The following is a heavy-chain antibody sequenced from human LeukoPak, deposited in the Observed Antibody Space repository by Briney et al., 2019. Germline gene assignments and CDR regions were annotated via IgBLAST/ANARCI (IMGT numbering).Heavy chain of an antibody. D-gene: IGHD4-11*01. CDR2: ISGSGDST. J-gene: IGHJ4*02. CDR1: GFTFSSYG. Sequence: GGSLRLSCAASGFTFSSYGMHWVRQAPGKGLEWVSGISGSGDSTYYADSVKGRFTISRDSSKNTLYLQMNSLRAEDTAVYYCAKDRSDYSNKRGFDYWGQGTLVTVSS. CDR3: AKDRSDYSNKRGFDY. V-gene: IGHV3-23*01.